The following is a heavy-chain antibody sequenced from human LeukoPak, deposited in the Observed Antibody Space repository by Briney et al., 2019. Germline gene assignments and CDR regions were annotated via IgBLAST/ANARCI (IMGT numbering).Heavy chain of an antibody. D-gene: IGHD3-16*01. J-gene: IGHJ4*02. CDR2: IKEDGSAQ. Sequence: GGSLRLSCEASGFTFSNYWMSWVRQAPGKGLEWVANIKEDGSAQYYVDSVRGRFIISRDNAKSSHFLHMNGLRDEDTAVYYSAKIECNDGVCNSWGYDYWGQGILVTVSS. CDR1: GFTFSNYW. CDR3: AKIECNDGVCNSWGYDY. V-gene: IGHV3-7*01.